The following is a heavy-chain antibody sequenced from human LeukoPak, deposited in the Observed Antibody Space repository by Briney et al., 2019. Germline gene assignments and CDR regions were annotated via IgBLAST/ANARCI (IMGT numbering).Heavy chain of an antibody. CDR1: GASISSGDYY. V-gene: IGHV4-30-4*01. D-gene: IGHD3-22*01. J-gene: IGHJ4*02. CDR3: ARGRGVPYYYDSSGYYPADY. CDR2: IYYSRST. Sequence: KPSETLSLTCTVSGASISSGDYYWGWIRQPPGKGLERIGHIYYSRSTYYNPSLKSRVTISVDTSKNQFSLKLSSVTAADTAVYYCARGRGVPYYYDSSGYYPADYWGQGTLVTVSS.